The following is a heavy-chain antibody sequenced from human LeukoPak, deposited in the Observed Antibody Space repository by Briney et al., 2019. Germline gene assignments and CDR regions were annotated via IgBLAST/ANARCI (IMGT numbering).Heavy chain of an antibody. CDR2: IWYDGSNK. Sequence: GGSLRLSCAASGFTFSSYGMHWVRQAPGKGLGWVAVIWYDGSNKYYADSVKGRFTISRDNSKNTLYLQMNSLRAEDTAVYYCARTVGATAFDYWGQGTLVTVSS. V-gene: IGHV3-33*01. CDR1: GFTFSSYG. CDR3: ARTVGATAFDY. D-gene: IGHD1-26*01. J-gene: IGHJ4*02.